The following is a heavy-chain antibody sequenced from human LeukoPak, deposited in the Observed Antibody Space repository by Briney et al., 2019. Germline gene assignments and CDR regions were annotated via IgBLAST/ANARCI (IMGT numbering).Heavy chain of an antibody. CDR3: ARVTAVAGTSVGVDA. J-gene: IGHJ4*02. CDR1: GITFSSYG. CDR2: ISHTGGSP. V-gene: IGHV3-23*01. Sequence: PGGSLRLSCAASGITFSSYGMSWVRQAPGKGLEWVSSISHTGGSPYYADSVKGRFTISRDNAKNTLYLQMNSLRAEDTAVYYCARVTAVAGTSVGVDAWGQGILVTVS. D-gene: IGHD6-19*01.